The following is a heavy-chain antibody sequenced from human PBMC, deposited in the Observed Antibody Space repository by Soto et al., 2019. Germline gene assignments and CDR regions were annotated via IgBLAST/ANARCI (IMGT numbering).Heavy chain of an antibody. CDR1: GYSFTNYA. V-gene: IGHV1-3*01. J-gene: IGHJ4*01. D-gene: IGHD6-13*01. CDR2: INADNGNT. CDR3: ARAPAPSSSWSY. Sequence: QVQLVQSGAEVKKPGASVKLSCKASGYSFTNYAMHWVRHAPGQRLEWMGWINADNGNTKYSQKFQGRVTITRDISASTAYMELSSLRSEDTAVYYCARAPAPSSSWSYWGQGTLVTVSS.